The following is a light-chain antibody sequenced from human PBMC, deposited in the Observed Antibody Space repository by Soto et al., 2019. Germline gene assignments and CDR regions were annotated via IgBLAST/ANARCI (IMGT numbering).Light chain of an antibody. Sequence: QAVVTQPPSVSGAPGQRVTTSCTGSSSNIGAGYDVHWYQHLPGTAPKLLIYDNSNRPSGVPDRFSGSKSGTSVSLAITGLQAEDEADYYCQSYDSSLNGWVFGGGTKLTVL. CDR1: SSNIGAGYD. V-gene: IGLV1-40*01. CDR2: DNS. CDR3: QSYDSSLNGWV. J-gene: IGLJ3*02.